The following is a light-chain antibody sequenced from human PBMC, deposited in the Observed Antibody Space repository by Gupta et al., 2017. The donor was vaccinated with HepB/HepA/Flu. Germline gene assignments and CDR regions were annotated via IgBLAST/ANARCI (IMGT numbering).Light chain of an antibody. Sequence: AIQVTQSPSSLSASVGDRVTITCRASQGSNSALAWYQQKPGKTTDLLIYSVFRLGSVLPSRFSGSGYGTDLWLPISSLQTEDAALYCCQQFENYPLTFGGGTKVEIK. CDR2: SVF. CDR3: QQFENYPLT. V-gene: IGKV1D-13*01. J-gene: IGKJ4*01. CDR1: QGSNSA.